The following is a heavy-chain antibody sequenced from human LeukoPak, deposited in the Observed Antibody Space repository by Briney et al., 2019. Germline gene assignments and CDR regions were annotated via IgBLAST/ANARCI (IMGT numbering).Heavy chain of an antibody. CDR1: DGFITNYY. J-gene: IGHJ4*02. CDR3: ATGYGDFRVEGRYFYS. CDR2: VHYSGTT. Sequence: PSDTLSLTCTVSDGFITNYYWSWVRQPPGKGLEFIGYVHYSGTTNYNPSLRSRVTISIDTSKKHFFLKLNSVTAADTAVYYCATGYGDFRVEGRYFYSWGQGTLVTVSS. D-gene: IGHD4-17*01. V-gene: IGHV4-59*07.